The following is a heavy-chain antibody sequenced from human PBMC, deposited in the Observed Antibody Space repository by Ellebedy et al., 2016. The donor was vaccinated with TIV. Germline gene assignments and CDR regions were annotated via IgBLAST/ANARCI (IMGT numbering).Heavy chain of an antibody. D-gene: IGHD4-17*01. Sequence: GESLKISCAASGFNFRSYWMTWVRQAPGKGLEWVAKIRQEGDEIYYVESVKGRFTISRDNAKNSLFLQMNSLTGEDTAVYYCARRASYGDYAVQVNPWFDPWGQGTLVTVSS. CDR3: ARRASYGDYAVQVNPWFDP. V-gene: IGHV3-7*01. J-gene: IGHJ5*02. CDR1: GFNFRSYW. CDR2: IRQEGDEI.